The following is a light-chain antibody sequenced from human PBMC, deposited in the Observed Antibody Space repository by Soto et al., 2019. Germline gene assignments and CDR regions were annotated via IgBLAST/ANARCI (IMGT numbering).Light chain of an antibody. CDR3: QQYDSYSRT. V-gene: IGKV1-5*03. CDR1: QSIGNW. J-gene: IGKJ1*01. Sequence: DIHMTQSPSTLSAFVGDGVTITCRASQSIGNWLAWYQQKPGKAPKLLIYKASSLASGVPSRFSGSGSGTEFALTISSLQPDDFATYYCQQYDSYSRTLGQGTKVDIK. CDR2: KAS.